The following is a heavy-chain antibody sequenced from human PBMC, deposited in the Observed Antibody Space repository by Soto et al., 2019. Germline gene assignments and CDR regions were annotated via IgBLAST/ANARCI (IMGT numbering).Heavy chain of an antibody. J-gene: IGHJ3*02. CDR1: GFTVSSTY. CDR2: IYSGGST. CDR3: ARDGERENVFDI. D-gene: IGHD2-21*01. V-gene: IGHV3-53*01. Sequence: PGRALTISCAASGFTVSSTYRSWVRQAPGKGLEWVSVIYSGGSTYYADSVKGRFTISRDNSKNTLYLQMNSLRAEDTAVYYCARDGERENVFDIWGQGTMVTGSS.